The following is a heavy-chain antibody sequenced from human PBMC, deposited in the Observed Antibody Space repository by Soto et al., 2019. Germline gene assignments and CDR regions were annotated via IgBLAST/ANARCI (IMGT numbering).Heavy chain of an antibody. D-gene: IGHD3-9*01. V-gene: IGHV2-70*11. CDR3: ARSYYDIMTGMYYFDY. Sequence: SGRTLDNPTETLTLTYSFSRFSPSTSGISVSRIRQPPGKALEWLARVDWDDDKYYNTSLRPRLTISKDTSKREVVLTMTNTDPVDTATYYCARSYYDIMTGMYYFDYWGQGNLVTVSS. J-gene: IGHJ4*02. CDR2: VDWDDDK. CDR1: RFSPSTSGIS.